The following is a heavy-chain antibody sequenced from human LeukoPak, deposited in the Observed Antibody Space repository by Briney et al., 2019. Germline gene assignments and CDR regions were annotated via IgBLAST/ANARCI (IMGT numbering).Heavy chain of an antibody. V-gene: IGHV4-61*01. J-gene: IGHJ6*02. D-gene: IGHD3-3*01. CDR1: GGSVSSGSYY. Sequence: SETLSLTCTVSGGSVSSGSYYWSWIRQPPGKGLEWIGYIYYSGSTNYNPSLKSRVTISVDTSKNQFSLKLSSVTAADTAVYYCARVGYDFWSGHYYYGMDVWGQGTTVTVSS. CDR3: ARVGYDFWSGHYYYGMDV. CDR2: IYYSGST.